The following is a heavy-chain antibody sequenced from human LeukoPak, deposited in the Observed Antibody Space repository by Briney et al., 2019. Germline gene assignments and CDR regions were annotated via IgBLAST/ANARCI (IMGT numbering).Heavy chain of an antibody. CDR3: AGGNSNYFDY. Sequence: RSQTLSLTCDLSGDSVSSNSAAWNWIRQSPSRGLEWLGRTYYRSKWYIDYAGSVEGRITINPDTSKNQFSLQLKSVSPEDAAVYYCAGGNSNYFDYWGQGTLVAASS. CDR2: TYYRSKWYI. J-gene: IGHJ4*02. D-gene: IGHD4-11*01. CDR1: GDSVSSNSAA. V-gene: IGHV6-1*01.